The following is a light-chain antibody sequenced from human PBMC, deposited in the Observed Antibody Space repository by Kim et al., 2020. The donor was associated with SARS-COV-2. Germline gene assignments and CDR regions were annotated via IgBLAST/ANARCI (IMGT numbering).Light chain of an antibody. Sequence: VSPGQTASITCSGDRLGDKYVCWYRQKPGQSPVLVMYEYTKRPSGIPERFSGSKSGSTATLTISGAQAMDEADYYCQAWDNRVTLVFGGGTQLTVL. CDR3: QAWDNRVTLV. CDR1: RLGDKY. CDR2: EYT. V-gene: IGLV3-1*01. J-gene: IGLJ2*01.